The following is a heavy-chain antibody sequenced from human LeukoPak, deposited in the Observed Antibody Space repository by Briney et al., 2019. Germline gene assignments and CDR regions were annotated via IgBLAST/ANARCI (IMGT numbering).Heavy chain of an antibody. V-gene: IGHV6-1*01. CDR2: TYYRSKWYN. CDR1: GDSVSSNSAA. Sequence: SQTLSLTCAISGDSVSSNSAAWNWIRQSPSRGLEWLGRTYYRSKWYNDYAVSVKSRITINPDTSKNQFSLQLNSVTPEDTAVYYCARALHIAAAGTEAFDYWGQGTLVTVSS. CDR3: ARALHIAAAGTEAFDY. J-gene: IGHJ4*02. D-gene: IGHD6-13*01.